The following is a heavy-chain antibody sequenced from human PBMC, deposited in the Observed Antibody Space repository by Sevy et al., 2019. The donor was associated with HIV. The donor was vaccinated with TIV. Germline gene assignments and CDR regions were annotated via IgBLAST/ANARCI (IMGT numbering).Heavy chain of an antibody. Sequence: GGSLRLSCAASGFTFSSYAMHWVRQAPGKGLEWVAVISYDGSNKYYADSVKGRFTISRDNSKNTLYLQMNSPRAEDTAVYYCARVYRLWLNYFDYWGQGTLVTVSS. D-gene: IGHD5-18*01. CDR1: GFTFSSYA. V-gene: IGHV3-30*04. J-gene: IGHJ4*02. CDR2: ISYDGSNK. CDR3: ARVYRLWLNYFDY.